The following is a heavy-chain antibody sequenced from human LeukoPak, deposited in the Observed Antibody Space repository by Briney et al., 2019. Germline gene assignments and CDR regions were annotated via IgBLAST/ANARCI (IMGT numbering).Heavy chain of an antibody. J-gene: IGHJ4*02. CDR1: GGTFSSSA. Sequence: GASVKVSCKASGGTFSSSAIIWVRQAPGQGLEWMGRIIPILGIANYAQKFQGRVTITADKSTSTAYMELSSLRSEDTAVYYCARESKGGSYWVYFDYWGQGTLVTVSS. V-gene: IGHV1-69*04. D-gene: IGHD1-26*01. CDR2: IIPILGIA. CDR3: ARESKGGSYWVYFDY.